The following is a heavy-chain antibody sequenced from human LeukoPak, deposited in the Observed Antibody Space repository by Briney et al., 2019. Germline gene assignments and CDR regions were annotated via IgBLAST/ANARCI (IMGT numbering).Heavy chain of an antibody. CDR1: GGTSSSYA. V-gene: IGHV1-69*06. CDR2: IIPIFGTA. Sequence: SVKVSCKASGGTSSSYAISWVRQAPGQGLEWMGGIIPIFGTANYAQKFQGRVTITADKSTSTAYMELSSLRSEDTAVYYCASAPPTYYDILTGAEYYFDYWGQGTLVTVSS. D-gene: IGHD3-9*01. CDR3: ASAPPTYYDILTGAEYYFDY. J-gene: IGHJ4*02.